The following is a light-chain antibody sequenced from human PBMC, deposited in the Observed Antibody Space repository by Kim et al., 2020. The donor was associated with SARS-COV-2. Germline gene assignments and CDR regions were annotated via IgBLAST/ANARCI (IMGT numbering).Light chain of an antibody. CDR2: GRN. Sequence: VALGQTVRITCQGDSLRSYYATWYQQKPRQAPVLVIYGRNNRPSGIPDRFSGSASGNTASLTISGAQAEDEADFYCQSRDSGGSVIFGGGNQLTVL. CDR3: QSRDSGGSVI. V-gene: IGLV3-19*01. CDR1: SLRSYY. J-gene: IGLJ2*01.